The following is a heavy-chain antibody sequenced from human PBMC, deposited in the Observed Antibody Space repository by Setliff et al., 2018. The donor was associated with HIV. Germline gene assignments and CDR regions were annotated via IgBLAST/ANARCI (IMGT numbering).Heavy chain of an antibody. J-gene: IGHJ4*02. V-gene: IGHV4-4*08. D-gene: IGHD3-9*01. CDR2: RSTTGST. CDR3: AKTIGRYFDIFDN. Sequence: SETLSLTCTVSGDSISSYFWSWIRQSPGKGLEWIGFRSTTGSTNYNPSLKSRVTTSVDTPKNQFSLKLNSVTAADTAVYYCAKTIGRYFDIFDNWGQGTLVTVSS. CDR1: GDSISSYF.